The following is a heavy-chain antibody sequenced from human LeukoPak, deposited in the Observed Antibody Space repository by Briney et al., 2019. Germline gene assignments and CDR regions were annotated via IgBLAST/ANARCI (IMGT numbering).Heavy chain of an antibody. D-gene: IGHD2-2*01. J-gene: IGHJ5*02. CDR1: GYTFTGYY. Sequence: ASVKVSCKASGYTFTGYYMHWVRQAPGQGLEWMGWINPNSGDTNYAQKFQGRVTMTRDTSISTAYMELSRLRSDDTAFYYCARDKVPAAPQYNWFDPWGQGTLVTVSS. V-gene: IGHV1-2*02. CDR3: ARDKVPAAPQYNWFDP. CDR2: INPNSGDT.